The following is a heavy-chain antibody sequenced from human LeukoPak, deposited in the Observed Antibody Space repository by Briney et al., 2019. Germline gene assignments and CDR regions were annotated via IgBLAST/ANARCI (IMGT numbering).Heavy chain of an antibody. CDR2: IYHSGST. Sequence: SQTLSLTCAVSGGSISSGGYSWRWIRQPPGKGLEWIGYIYHSGSTYYNPSLQSRVTISVDMSKNQFSLQLSSVTTADTAVYYCARYGGDGYNSVDAFDIWGQGTMVTVSS. D-gene: IGHD5-24*01. CDR3: ARYGGDGYNSVDAFDI. V-gene: IGHV4-30-2*01. CDR1: GGSISSGGYS. J-gene: IGHJ3*02.